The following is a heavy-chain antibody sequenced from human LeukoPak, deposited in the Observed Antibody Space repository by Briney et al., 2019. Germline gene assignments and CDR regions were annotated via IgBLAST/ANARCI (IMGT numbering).Heavy chain of an antibody. CDR2: LSGSGSNT. D-gene: IGHD3-10*01. CDR1: GFTFSSYG. V-gene: IGHV3-23*01. CDR3: ARSQNYYGSGDY. J-gene: IGHJ4*02. Sequence: GGSLRLSCAASGFTFSSYGMSWVRQAPGKGLEWASGLSGSGSNTYYADSVKGRFTISRDNSKNTLYLQMNSLRAEDTAVYYCARSQNYYGSGDYWSPGTLVTVSS.